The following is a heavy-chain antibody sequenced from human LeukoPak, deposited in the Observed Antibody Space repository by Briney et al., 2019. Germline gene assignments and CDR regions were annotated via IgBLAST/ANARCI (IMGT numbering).Heavy chain of an antibody. D-gene: IGHD3-16*02. V-gene: IGHV4-61*02. Sequence: SETLSLTCSVSGGSMSSGRYHWGWIRQPAGKGLESIGRIYTSGSTNYNPSLKSRVTISVDTSKNQFSLKLSSVTAADTAVYYCARERDYVWGSYRYSPCFDYWGQGTLVTVSS. CDR3: ARERDYVWGSYRYSPCFDY. CDR2: IYTSGST. CDR1: GGSMSSGRYH. J-gene: IGHJ4*02.